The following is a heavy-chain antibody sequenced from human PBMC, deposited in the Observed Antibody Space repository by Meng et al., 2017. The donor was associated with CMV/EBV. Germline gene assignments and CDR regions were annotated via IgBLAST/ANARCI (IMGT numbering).Heavy chain of an antibody. Sequence: EVQVVESGGGLVKPGGSLRLSCAASGFTFSSYSMNWVRQAPGKGLEWVSSISSSSSYIYYADSVKGRFTISRDNAKNSLYLQMNSLRAEDTAVYYCARVGIAAAGKGGFDYWGQGTLVTVSS. V-gene: IGHV3-21*01. CDR2: ISSSSSYI. CDR1: GFTFSSYS. D-gene: IGHD6-13*01. CDR3: ARVGIAAAGKGGFDY. J-gene: IGHJ4*02.